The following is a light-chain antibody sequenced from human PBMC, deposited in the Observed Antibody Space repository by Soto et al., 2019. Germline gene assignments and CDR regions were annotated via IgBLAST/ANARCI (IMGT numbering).Light chain of an antibody. CDR3: QQSYMDPIT. CDR1: QSISTY. J-gene: IGKJ5*01. V-gene: IGKV1-39*01. Sequence: IHMTHSPSSLSASLGNRFTITFRASQSISTYLNWYQKKPGKAPNLLIYDASRLQSGVPSRFSGSGGGTDFTLSISSVQPEDFATYFCQQSYMDPITFGQGTRWRL. CDR2: DAS.